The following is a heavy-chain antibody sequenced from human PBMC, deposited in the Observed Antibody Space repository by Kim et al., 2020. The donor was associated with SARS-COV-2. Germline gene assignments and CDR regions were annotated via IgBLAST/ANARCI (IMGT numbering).Heavy chain of an antibody. CDR2: INTNTGNP. Sequence: ASVKVSCKASGYTFTSYAMNWVRQAPGQGLEWMGWINTNTGNPTYAQGFTGRFVFSLDTSVSTAYLQISSLKAEDTAVYYCACLIAAAENYYYGMDVWGQGTTVTVSS. V-gene: IGHV7-4-1*02. CDR3: ACLIAAAENYYYGMDV. J-gene: IGHJ6*02. D-gene: IGHD6-13*01. CDR1: GYTFTSYA.